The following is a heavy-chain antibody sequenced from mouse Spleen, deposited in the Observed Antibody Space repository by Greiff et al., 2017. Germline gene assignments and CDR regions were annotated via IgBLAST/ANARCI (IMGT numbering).Heavy chain of an antibody. CDR3: ARDRGGAMDY. CDR2: ISDGGSYT. Sequence: EVKLVESGGGLVKPGGSLKLSCAASGFTFSSYAMSWVRQTPEKRLEWVATISDGGSYTYYPDNVKGRFTISRDNAKNNLYLQMSHLKSEDTAMYYCARDRGGAMDYWGQGTSVTVSS. D-gene: IGHD3-1*01. V-gene: IGHV5-4*01. J-gene: IGHJ4*01. CDR1: GFTFSSYA.